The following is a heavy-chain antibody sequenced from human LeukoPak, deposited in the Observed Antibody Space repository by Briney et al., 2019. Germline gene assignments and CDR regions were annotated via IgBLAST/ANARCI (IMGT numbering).Heavy chain of an antibody. V-gene: IGHV4-31*03. CDR2: IYYSGST. CDR3: ARVEAARRGFDY. Sequence: SETLSLTCTVSGGSISSGGYYWSWIRQHPGKGLEWIGYIYYSGSTYYNPSLKSRVTISVDTSKNQFSLKLSSVTAADTAVYYCARVEAARRGFDYWGQGTLVTVSS. D-gene: IGHD6-6*01. J-gene: IGHJ4*02. CDR1: GGSISSGGYY.